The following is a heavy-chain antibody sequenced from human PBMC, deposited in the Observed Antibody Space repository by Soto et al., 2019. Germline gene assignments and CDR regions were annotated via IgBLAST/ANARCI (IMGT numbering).Heavy chain of an antibody. V-gene: IGHV3-30*18. J-gene: IGHJ3*02. CDR1: GFTFSGYG. CDR3: AKDSGAFDI. Sequence: GGSLRLSCAASGFTFSGYGMHWVRQAPGKGLEWVAVISYDGSNKCYADSVKGRFTISRDNSKNTLYLQMNSLRAEDTAVYYCAKDSGAFDIWGQGTMVTVSS. CDR2: ISYDGSNK. D-gene: IGHD3-10*01.